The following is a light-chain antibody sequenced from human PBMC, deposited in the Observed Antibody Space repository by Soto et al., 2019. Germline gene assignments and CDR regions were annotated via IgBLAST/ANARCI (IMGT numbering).Light chain of an antibody. CDR3: KKYNSYSET. Sequence: DIQMTQSTSTLSASVGDRVTISCRASQSISDWLAWYQQKPGKAPKLLIYKASSLESGVPSRFSGSGSGTEFTLTISSLQPDDFATYYCKKYNSYSETFGQGTKVDI. CDR2: KAS. J-gene: IGKJ1*01. CDR1: QSISDW. V-gene: IGKV1-5*03.